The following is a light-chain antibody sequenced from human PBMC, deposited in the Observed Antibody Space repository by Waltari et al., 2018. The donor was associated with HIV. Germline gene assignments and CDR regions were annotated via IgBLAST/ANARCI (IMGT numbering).Light chain of an antibody. CDR3: QQSFTFPPT. Sequence: QETPSPTLPSASVGDRVTVTCQASQNVNTYLNWYQQKPGKAPNLLIYVASALHDGVPSRFSASGSTTAYTLTISSLQPVDFATYFCQQSFTFPPTFGQGTILEI. CDR2: VAS. V-gene: IGKV1-39*01. CDR1: QNVNTY. J-gene: IGKJ2*01.